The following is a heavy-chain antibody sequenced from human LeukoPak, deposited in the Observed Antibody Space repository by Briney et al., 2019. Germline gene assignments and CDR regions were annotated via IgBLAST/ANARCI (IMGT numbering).Heavy chain of an antibody. J-gene: IGHJ3*02. Sequence: GASVKVSCKASGGTFSSYAISWVRQAPGQGLEWMGGIIPIFGTANYAQKFQGRVTITTDESTSTAYMELSSLRSEDTAVYYCARVNPGGSSWYTAYAFDIWGQGTMVTVSS. D-gene: IGHD6-13*01. CDR3: ARVNPGGSSWYTAYAFDI. CDR2: IIPIFGTA. CDR1: GGTFSSYA. V-gene: IGHV1-69*05.